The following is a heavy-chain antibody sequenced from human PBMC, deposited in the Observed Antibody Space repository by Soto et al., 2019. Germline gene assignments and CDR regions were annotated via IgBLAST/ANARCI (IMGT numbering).Heavy chain of an antibody. V-gene: IGHV3-74*01. Sequence: GGSLRLSCTVSGFTVSHYWMHWVRQAPGKGLLWVSRINSDGRSTGYADTVKGRDNISRDNAKNTLHLKMNRQRDEDSVVYYCALSRFSDGGNFHWGQGTLVTVSS. D-gene: IGHD2-21*02. CDR1: GFTVSHYW. CDR2: INSDGRST. J-gene: IGHJ4*02. CDR3: ALSRFSDGGNFH.